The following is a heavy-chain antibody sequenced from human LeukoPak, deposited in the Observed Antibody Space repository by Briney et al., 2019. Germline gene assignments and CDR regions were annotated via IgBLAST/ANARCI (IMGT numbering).Heavy chain of an antibody. CDR3: AREKYDDSGPDWFDP. V-gene: IGHV3-23*01. CDR2: ISGSGGST. D-gene: IGHD3-22*01. CDR1: GFTFSSYA. J-gene: IGHJ5*02. Sequence: GGSLRLSCAASGFTFSSYAMSWVRQAPGKGLEWVSAISGSGGSTYYADSVKGRFTTSRDNSKNTLYLQMNGLRVEDTAMYYCAREKYDDSGPDWFDPWGQGTLVTVSS.